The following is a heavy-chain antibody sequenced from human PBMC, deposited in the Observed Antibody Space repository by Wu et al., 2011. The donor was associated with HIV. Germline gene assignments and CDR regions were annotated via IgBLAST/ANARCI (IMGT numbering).Heavy chain of an antibody. CDR1: GYTFTGHY. J-gene: IGHJ6*02. D-gene: IGHD2-15*01. CDR3: ARDHCSSGGCFENYYYGMDV. V-gene: IGHV1-2*02. CDR2: INPKSGGT. Sequence: QVQLVQSGAEVKKPGASVKVSCKASGYTFTGHYLQWVRQAPGQGLEWMGWINPKSGGTEYAQNFQGRVTMTRDTSISTAYMELSRLGSDDTAVYYCARDHCSSGGCFENYYYGMDVWGQGTTVTVSS.